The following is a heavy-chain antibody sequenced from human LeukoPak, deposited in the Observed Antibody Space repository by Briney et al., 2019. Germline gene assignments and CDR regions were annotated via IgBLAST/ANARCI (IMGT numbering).Heavy chain of an antibody. J-gene: IGHJ5*02. CDR2: INVGNGNT. V-gene: IGHV1-3*01. CDR3: ARDRGAATGNWFDP. D-gene: IGHD6-13*01. Sequence: GASVKVSCKASGYTFISYAIHWVRQAPGQRLEWMGWINVGNGNTKYSQKFQSRVTITRDTSASTAYMELSSMRSEDTAVYYCARDRGAATGNWFDPWAQGTLVTVSS. CDR1: GYTFISYA.